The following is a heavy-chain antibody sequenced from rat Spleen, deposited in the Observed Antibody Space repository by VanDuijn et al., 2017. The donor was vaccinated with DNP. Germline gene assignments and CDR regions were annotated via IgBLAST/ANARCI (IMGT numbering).Heavy chain of an antibody. V-gene: IGHV5S11*01. J-gene: IGHJ4*01. CDR3: ARVQLGYYAMDA. CDR1: GFTFSDYY. D-gene: IGHD5-1*01. CDR2: ISYDGGNT. Sequence: EVQVVESGGGLVQPGRSMKLSCTASGFTFSDYYMAWVRQAPTKGLEWVASISYDGGNTYYRDSVKGRFTISRDNAKSTLYLQMDSLRSEETATYYCARVQLGYYAMDAWGQGTSVTVSS.